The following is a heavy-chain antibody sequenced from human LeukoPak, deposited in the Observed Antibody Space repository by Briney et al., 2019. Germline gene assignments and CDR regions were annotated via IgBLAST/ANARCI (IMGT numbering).Heavy chain of an antibody. V-gene: IGHV3-23*01. Sequence: GGSLRLSCAASGFTFNSYAMSWVRQAPGKGLEWVSAISGSGSSTHYADSVKGRFTISGDNSKNTLYLQMNSLRAEDTAVYYCAKDWASNWASYYGMDVWGQGTTVTVSS. D-gene: IGHD7-27*01. CDR3: AKDWASNWASYYGMDV. CDR1: GFTFNSYA. J-gene: IGHJ6*02. CDR2: ISGSGSST.